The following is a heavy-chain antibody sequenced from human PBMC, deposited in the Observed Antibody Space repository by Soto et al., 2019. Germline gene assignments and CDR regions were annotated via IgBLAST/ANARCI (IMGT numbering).Heavy chain of an antibody. D-gene: IGHD2-15*01. CDR1: GGSISSYY. Sequence: PSETLSLTCTVSGGSISSYYWSWIRQPPGKGLEWIGYIYYSGSTNYNPSLKSRVTISVDTSKNQFSLKLSSVTAADTAVYYCAREGYCSGGSCYSGRIDYWGQGTLVTVSS. J-gene: IGHJ4*02. V-gene: IGHV4-59*12. CDR3: AREGYCSGGSCYSGRIDY. CDR2: IYYSGST.